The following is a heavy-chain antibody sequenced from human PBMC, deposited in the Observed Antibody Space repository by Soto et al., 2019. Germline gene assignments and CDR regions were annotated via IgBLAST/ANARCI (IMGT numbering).Heavy chain of an antibody. V-gene: IGHV1-18*04. J-gene: IGHJ4*02. CDR3: ARDIMHGSGSYYTQGDH. Sequence: ASVKVSCKASGYTFTSYGISWVRQAPGQGLEWMGWISAYNGNTNYAQKLQGRVTMTTDTSTSTAYMELRSLRSDDTAVYYCARDIMHGSGSYYTQGDHWGQGTIVTVSS. CDR2: ISAYNGNT. D-gene: IGHD3-10*01. CDR1: GYTFTSYG.